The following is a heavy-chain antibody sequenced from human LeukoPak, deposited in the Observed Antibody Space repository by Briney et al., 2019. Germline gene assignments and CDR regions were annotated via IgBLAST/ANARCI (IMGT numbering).Heavy chain of an antibody. CDR2: IIPIFGTA. CDR1: GGTFSSYA. Sequence: ASVKVSCKASGGTFSSYAISWVRQAPGQGLEWMGGIIPIFGTANYAQKFQGRVTITADESTSTAYMELSSLRSEDTAVYYCARDWRYGDYGGDYWGQGTLVTVSS. J-gene: IGHJ4*02. CDR3: ARDWRYGDYGGDY. D-gene: IGHD4-17*01. V-gene: IGHV1-69*13.